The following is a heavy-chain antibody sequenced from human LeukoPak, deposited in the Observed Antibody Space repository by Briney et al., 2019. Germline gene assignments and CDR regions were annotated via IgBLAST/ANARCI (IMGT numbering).Heavy chain of an antibody. Sequence: ASVKVSCKASGYTFTGYYMHWVRQAPGQGLEWMGWINPNSGGTNYAQKFQGRVTMTRDTSISTAYMGLSRLRSDDTAVYYCARDLSGWYYAYHREIDYWGQGTLVTVSS. D-gene: IGHD6-19*01. CDR2: INPNSGGT. CDR3: ARDLSGWYYAYHREIDY. V-gene: IGHV1-2*02. J-gene: IGHJ4*02. CDR1: GYTFTGYY.